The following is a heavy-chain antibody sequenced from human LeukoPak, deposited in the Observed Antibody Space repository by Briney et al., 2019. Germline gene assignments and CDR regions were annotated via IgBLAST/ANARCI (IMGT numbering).Heavy chain of an antibody. J-gene: IGHJ4*02. V-gene: IGHV4-59*01. D-gene: IGHD3/OR15-3a*01. CDR2: IYYSGST. CDR1: GGSISSYY. CDR3: ARSHSVWTSFAY. Sequence: PSETLSLTCTVSGGSISSYYWSWIRQPPGKGLEWIGYIYYSGSTNYNPSLKRRVTISVDTSKNQFSLKLSSVTAADTAVYYCARSHSVWTSFAYWGQGTLVTVSS.